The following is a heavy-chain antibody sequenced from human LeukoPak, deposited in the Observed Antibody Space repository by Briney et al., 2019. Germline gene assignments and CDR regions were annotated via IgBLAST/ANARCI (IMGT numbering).Heavy chain of an antibody. J-gene: IGHJ4*02. CDR3: AKDLPGSGSYYNAFDY. D-gene: IGHD3-10*01. Sequence: GGSLRLSCAASGFTFSSYAMSWVRQAPGKGLEWVSAISGSGGSTYYADSVKGRFTISRDNSKYTLYLQMNSLRAEDTAVYYCAKDLPGSGSYYNAFDYWGQGTLVTVSS. CDR1: GFTFSSYA. CDR2: ISGSGGST. V-gene: IGHV3-23*01.